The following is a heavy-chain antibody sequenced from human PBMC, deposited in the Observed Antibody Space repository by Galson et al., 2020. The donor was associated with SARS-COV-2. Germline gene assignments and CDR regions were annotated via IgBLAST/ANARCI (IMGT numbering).Heavy chain of an antibody. D-gene: IGHD2-15*01. J-gene: IGHJ6*02. CDR2: INSDGSST. V-gene: IGHV3-74*01. CDR1: GFTFSSYW. Sequence: GGSLRLSCAASGFTFSSYWMHWVRQAPGKGLVWVSRINSDGSSTSYADSVKGRFTISRDNAKNTLYLQMNSLRAEDTAVYYCARLGYCSGGSCSLTSYYFGMDVWGQGTTVTVSS. CDR3: ARLGYCSGGSCSLTSYYFGMDV.